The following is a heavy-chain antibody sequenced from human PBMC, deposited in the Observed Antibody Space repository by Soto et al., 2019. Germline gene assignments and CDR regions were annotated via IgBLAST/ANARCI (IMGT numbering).Heavy chain of an antibody. Sequence: QVQLVESGGGVVQPGRSLRLSCAASGFTFRSYGIHWVRHAPGKGLEWVAVISYDGTTKYYAESVKGRFTISRDNSKNTLYLQMNSLRPEDTAVYYCAKDPTRYPGITGTPFDTWGQGTMVTVSS. CDR1: GFTFRSYG. CDR2: ISYDGTTK. J-gene: IGHJ3*02. D-gene: IGHD1-7*01. V-gene: IGHV3-30*18. CDR3: AKDPTRYPGITGTPFDT.